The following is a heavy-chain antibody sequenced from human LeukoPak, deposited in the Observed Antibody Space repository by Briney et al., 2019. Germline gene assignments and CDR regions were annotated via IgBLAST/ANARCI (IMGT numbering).Heavy chain of an antibody. CDR2: VSYSGSA. J-gene: IGHJ4*02. CDR3: ARGSKPPAAGY. V-gene: IGHV4-61*03. D-gene: IGHD3-10*01. CDR1: DDSIRGSIYF. Sequence: PSETLSLTCTVSDDSIRGSIYFWSWIRQPPGKGLEWIGYVSYSGSADYSPSLKGRVAISIDMSKNHFSLKLTSVSAADTAIYFWARGSKPPAAGYGAREILVTVSS.